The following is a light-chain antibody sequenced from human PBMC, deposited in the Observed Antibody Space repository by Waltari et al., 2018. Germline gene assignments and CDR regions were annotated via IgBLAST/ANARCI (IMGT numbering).Light chain of an antibody. V-gene: IGKV1-5*01. CDR3: QQYNSYSYT. Sequence: DIQMTQSPSTLSAFVGDRVTITCRASQTINNWLAWYQQKPGKAPKLLIYDVSSLESGVPSRFSGSGSGTEFILTISSLQPDDFATYYCQQYNSYSYTFGQGTKLEIK. J-gene: IGKJ2*01. CDR1: QTINNW. CDR2: DVS.